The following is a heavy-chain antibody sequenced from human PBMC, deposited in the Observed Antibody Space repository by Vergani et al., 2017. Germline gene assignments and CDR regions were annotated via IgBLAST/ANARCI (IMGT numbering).Heavy chain of an antibody. J-gene: IGHJ4*02. D-gene: IGHD2-21*02. CDR1: GFTVSSNY. V-gene: IGHV3-53*01. CDR2: IYSGGST. Sequence: EVQLVESGGGLIQPGGSLRLSCAASGFTVSSNYMSWVRQAPGKGLEWVSVIYSGGSTYYADSVKGGFTISRDNSKNTLYLQMNSLRAEDTAVYYCARAYCGGDCYSPALFDYWGQGTLVTVSS. CDR3: ARAYCGGDCYSPALFDY.